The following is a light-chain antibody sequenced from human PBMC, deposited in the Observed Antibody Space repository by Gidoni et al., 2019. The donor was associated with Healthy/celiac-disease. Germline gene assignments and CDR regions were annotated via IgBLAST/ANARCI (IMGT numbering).Light chain of an antibody. Sequence: EIVMRQSPATLSVSPGERATLSCRASQSVSSTLAWYQQKPGQAPRLLIYVASTRATGIPARFSGSGSGTEFTLTISSLQSEDFAVYYCQQYNNWPLYTFXQXTKLEIK. J-gene: IGKJ2*01. CDR3: QQYNNWPLYT. CDR2: VAS. V-gene: IGKV3-15*01. CDR1: QSVSST.